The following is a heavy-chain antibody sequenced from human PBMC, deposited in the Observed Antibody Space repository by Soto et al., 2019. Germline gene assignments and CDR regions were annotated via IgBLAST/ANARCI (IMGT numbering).Heavy chain of an antibody. J-gene: IGHJ3*02. CDR1: GYTLTELS. Sequence: VASVKVSCKXSGYTLTELSMHWVRQAPGKGLEWMGGFDPEDGETIYAQKFQGRVTMTEDTSTDTAYMELSSLRSEDTAVYYCATGLLNPGGVDIWGQGTMVTVSS. CDR2: FDPEDGET. V-gene: IGHV1-24*01. CDR3: ATGLLNPGGVDI. D-gene: IGHD2-21*01.